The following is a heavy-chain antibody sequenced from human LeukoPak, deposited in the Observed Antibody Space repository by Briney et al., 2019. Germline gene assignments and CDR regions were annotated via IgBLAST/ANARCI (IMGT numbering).Heavy chain of an antibody. J-gene: IGHJ5*02. V-gene: IGHV3-23*01. D-gene: IGHD2-2*02. CDR2: NSGSGGST. CDR3: AKGDIVVGPAAIPEYGP. CDR1: GCSSSSCA. Sequence: GGSLRLCCAASGCSSSSCAVCWGRLAPGGGVGLGSVNSGSGGSTYYADSVKGRFTIARDNSKNTQYLQMNSLGSEDAAVYYFAKGDIVVGPAAIPEYGPWGQGNLVNVSP.